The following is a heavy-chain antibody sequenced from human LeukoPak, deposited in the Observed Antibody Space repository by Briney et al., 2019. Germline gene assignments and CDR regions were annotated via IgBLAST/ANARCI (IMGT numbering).Heavy chain of an antibody. CDR2: ISYDGSNK. CDR1: GFTFSSYA. CDR3: ARERGEMYYYGSGGGYFDY. V-gene: IGHV3-30*04. J-gene: IGHJ4*02. D-gene: IGHD3-10*01. Sequence: GGSLRLSCAASGFTFSSYAMHWVRQAPGKGLEWVAVISYDGSNKYYADSVKGRFTISRDNSKNTLYLQMNSLRAEDTAVYYCARERGEMYYYGSGGGYFDYWGQGTLVTVSS.